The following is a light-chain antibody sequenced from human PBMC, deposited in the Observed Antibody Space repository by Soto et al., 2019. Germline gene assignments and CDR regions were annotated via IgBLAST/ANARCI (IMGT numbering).Light chain of an antibody. J-gene: IGKJ2*01. Sequence: EIVLTQSPATLSLSPGERATLSCRASQSGSNSLGWYQQRAGQAPRLLIYESSKRSTGIPDRFSGSGSGTDFHRTSRSLETEDFALHYCQQRYSWPPMYTLGQGTKLEIK. CDR3: QQRYSWPPMYT. V-gene: IGKV3-11*01. CDR1: QSGSNS. CDR2: ESS.